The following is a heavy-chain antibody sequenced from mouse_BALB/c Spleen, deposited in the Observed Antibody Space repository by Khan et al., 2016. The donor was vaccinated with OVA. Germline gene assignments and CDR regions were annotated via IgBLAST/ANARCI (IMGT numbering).Heavy chain of an antibody. D-gene: IGHD1-3*01. CDR3: AKRSVFYFDS. CDR1: GFSLTSDG. Sequence: QVQLKQSGPGLVAPSQSLSITCTVSGFSLTSDGVSWVRQPPGKGLEWLGVIWGDGSTNYHSALRSRLSIRMDNSKSQVFLKLDSLQTDDTATYYCAKRSVFYFDSWGQGTTLTVSS. J-gene: IGHJ2*01. CDR2: IWGDGST. V-gene: IGHV2-3*01.